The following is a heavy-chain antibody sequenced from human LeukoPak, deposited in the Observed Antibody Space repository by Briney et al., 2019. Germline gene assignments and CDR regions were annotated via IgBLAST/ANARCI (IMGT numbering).Heavy chain of an antibody. CDR1: GGSFSGYY. J-gene: IGHJ4*02. V-gene: IGHV4-34*01. CDR3: ASPPRAGSKEPFDY. D-gene: IGHD3-10*01. CDR2: INHSGST. Sequence: SETLSLTCAVYGGSFSGYYWSWIRQPPGKGLEWIGEINHSGSTNYNPSLKSRVTISVDTSKSQFSLKLSSVTAADTAVYYCASPPRAGSKEPFDYWGQGTLVTVSS.